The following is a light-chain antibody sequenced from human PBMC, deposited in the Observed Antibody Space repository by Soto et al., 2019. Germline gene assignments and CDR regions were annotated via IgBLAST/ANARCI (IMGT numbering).Light chain of an antibody. CDR1: QTIIRY. J-gene: IGKJ3*01. CDR2: AAS. V-gene: IGKV1-39*01. Sequence: DIQMTQSPSSLSASVGDRVTITCRASQTIIRYLNWYQQKPGRAPNLLIYAASSLQSGVPSRFSDSGSGTEFTLTISSLQPEEFATYYCQQSYSTLFTFGPGTKVEIK. CDR3: QQSYSTLFT.